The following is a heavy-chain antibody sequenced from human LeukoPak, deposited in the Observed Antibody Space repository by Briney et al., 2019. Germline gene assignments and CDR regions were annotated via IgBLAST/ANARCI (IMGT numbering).Heavy chain of an antibody. V-gene: IGHV1-69*04. Sequence: SVKVSCKASGGTFGSYAISWVRQAPGQGLEWMGRIIPILGIANYAQKFQGRVTITADESTSTAYMELSSLRSEDTAVYYCARVGCSSTSCYGYYYYGMDVWGQGTTVTVSS. J-gene: IGHJ6*02. CDR2: IIPILGIA. D-gene: IGHD2-2*01. CDR3: ARVGCSSTSCYGYYYYGMDV. CDR1: GGTFGSYA.